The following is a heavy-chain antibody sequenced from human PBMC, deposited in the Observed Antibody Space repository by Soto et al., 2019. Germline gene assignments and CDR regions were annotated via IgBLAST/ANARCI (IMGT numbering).Heavy chain of an antibody. V-gene: IGHV5-10-1*01. CDR2: IDPIDSYT. J-gene: IGHJ6*02. D-gene: IGHD2-2*01. CDR1: GDNFSRYW. CDR3: ARRYCSSASCPRNYYGMDV. Sequence: ESLTISCPCSGDNFSRYWISWVRQMPGKGLEWMGRIDPIDSYTNYSPSFQGHVTTSADKSISTAYLQWSSLKASDTAMCYCARRYCSSASCPRNYYGMDVWGQGTTVTVSS.